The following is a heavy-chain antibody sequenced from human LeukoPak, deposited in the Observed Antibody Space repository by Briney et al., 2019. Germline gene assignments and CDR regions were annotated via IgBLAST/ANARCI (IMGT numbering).Heavy chain of an antibody. V-gene: IGHV4-59*12. Sequence: PSETLSLTCTVSGGSISSYYWSWIRQPPGKGLEWIGEIYHSGSTNYNPSLKSRVTISVDKSKNQFSLKLSSVTAADTAVYYCARSDYVHWYFDLWGRGTLVTVSS. J-gene: IGHJ2*01. CDR1: GGSISSYY. CDR2: IYHSGST. CDR3: ARSDYVHWYFDL. D-gene: IGHD4-17*01.